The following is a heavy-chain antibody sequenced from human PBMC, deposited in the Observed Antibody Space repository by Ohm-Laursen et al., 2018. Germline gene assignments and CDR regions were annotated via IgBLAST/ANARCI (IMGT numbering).Heavy chain of an antibody. CDR1: GFIFDEYA. J-gene: IGHJ6*02. D-gene: IGHD3-3*01. CDR3: AKGGVDISFYFAMDV. CDR2: ISWNSGVI. Sequence: SLRLSCSASGFIFDEYAMYWVRQGPGKGLKWVSGISWNSGVIAYADSVKGRFTISRDNAKNSLYLQMDSLRAEDTALYYCAKGGVDISFYFAMDVWGQGTTVTVSS. V-gene: IGHV3-9*01.